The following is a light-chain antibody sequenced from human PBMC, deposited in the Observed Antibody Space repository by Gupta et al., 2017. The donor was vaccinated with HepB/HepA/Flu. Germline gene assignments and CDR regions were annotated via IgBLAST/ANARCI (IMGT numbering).Light chain of an antibody. CDR2: GNG. CDR1: SSNIGAGYD. Sequence: QSVLTQPPSVSGAPGQSVTISCTGSSSNIGAGYDVHWYQQLPGTAPNLLIYGNGNRPSGVPDRFSGSKSGTSASLAITGLQAEDEADYYCQSYDSSLSGWVFGGGTKLTVL. CDR3: QSYDSSLSGWV. J-gene: IGLJ3*02. V-gene: IGLV1-40*01.